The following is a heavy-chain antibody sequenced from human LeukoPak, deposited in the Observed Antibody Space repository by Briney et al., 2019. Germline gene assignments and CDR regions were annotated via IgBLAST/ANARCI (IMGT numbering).Heavy chain of an antibody. J-gene: IGHJ3*02. CDR2: IGATGDT. V-gene: IGHV3-13*01. D-gene: IGHD1-1*01. CDR3: VLGAYWNDDKNAFHI. Sequence: GGSLRLSCAASGLTFSSYDMHWVRQAAGKGLEWVSSIGATGDTYYTDSVKGRFTISRENAKKSLYLQVSSLRVEDTVVYFCVLGAYWNDDKNAFHIWGPGTIVTVSS. CDR1: GLTFSSYD.